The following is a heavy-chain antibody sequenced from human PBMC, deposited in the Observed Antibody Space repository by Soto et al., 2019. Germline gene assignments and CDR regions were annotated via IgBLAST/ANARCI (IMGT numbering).Heavy chain of an antibody. J-gene: IGHJ2*01. CDR3: ARTIVAAGGRRYFDL. CDR1: GFTFSDYY. CDR2: INSSSSYT. V-gene: IGHV3-11*05. Sequence: QVQLVESGGGLVKPGGSLRLSCAASGFTFSDYYMSWIRQAPGKGLEWVSYINSSSSYTNYADSVKGRFTISRDNAKNSQYLQMTNLRADDTAVYYGARTIVAAGGRRYFDLWGRGTLVTVSS. D-gene: IGHD6-13*01.